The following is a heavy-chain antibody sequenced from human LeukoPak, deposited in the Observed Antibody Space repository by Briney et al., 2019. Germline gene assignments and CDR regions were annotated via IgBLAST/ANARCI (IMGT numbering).Heavy chain of an antibody. CDR1: GGSFSGYY. J-gene: IGHJ5*02. CDR3: ARDLKGATISGWFDP. Sequence: PSETLSLTCAVYGGSFSGYYWSWIRQPPGKGLEWIGYIYYSGSTNYNPSLKSRVTISVDTSKNQFSLKLSSVTAADTAVYYCARDLKGATISGWFDPWGQGTLVTVSS. V-gene: IGHV4-59*01. D-gene: IGHD1-26*01. CDR2: IYYSGST.